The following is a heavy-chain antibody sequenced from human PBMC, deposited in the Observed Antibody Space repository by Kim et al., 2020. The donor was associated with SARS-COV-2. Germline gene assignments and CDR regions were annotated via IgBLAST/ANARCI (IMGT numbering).Heavy chain of an antibody. CDR2: VYSGGNT. J-gene: IGHJ4*02. CDR1: GFTVNTKD. V-gene: IGHV3-53*01. CDR3: ATGCGGDCSEFFDK. D-gene: IGHD2-21*02. Sequence: LSLTCAASGFTVNTKDMSWVRQSASKGLEWVSTVYSGGNTYYRDSVKGRFSMSRDYSTNTLYLQMDSLSVDDTAVYYCATGCGGDCSEFFDKWGQGTLVTVSS.